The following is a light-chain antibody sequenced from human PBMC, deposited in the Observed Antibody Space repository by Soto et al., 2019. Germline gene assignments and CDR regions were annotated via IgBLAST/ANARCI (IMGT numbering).Light chain of an antibody. V-gene: IGKV3-11*01. CDR2: DAS. Sequence: EIVLTQSPATLSLSPGERATLSFRASQSVSSYLALYQQKPGQARRLLIYDASNRATGIPARFSGSGSGTDFPLTISSLEPEDFAVYYCQQFHNWPPWTFGQGTKVDIK. CDR3: QQFHNWPPWT. J-gene: IGKJ1*01. CDR1: QSVSSY.